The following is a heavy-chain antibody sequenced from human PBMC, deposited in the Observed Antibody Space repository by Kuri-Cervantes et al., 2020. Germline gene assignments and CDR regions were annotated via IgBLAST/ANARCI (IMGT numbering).Heavy chain of an antibody. Sequence: GGSLRLSCAASGFTFSSYAMHWVRQAPGKGLEWVACISYDGSNKYYADSVKGRFTISRDNSKNTLYLQMISLRAEDTAVYYCARDPSSGRYFDHWGRGTLVTVSS. D-gene: IGHD6-19*01. CDR3: ARDPSSGRYFDH. J-gene: IGHJ2*01. V-gene: IGHV3-30*14. CDR2: ISYDGSNK. CDR1: GFTFSSYA.